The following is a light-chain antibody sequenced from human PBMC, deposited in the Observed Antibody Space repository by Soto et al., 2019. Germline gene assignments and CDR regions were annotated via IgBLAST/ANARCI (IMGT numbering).Light chain of an antibody. CDR1: HIVNSNY. CDR2: GAS. Sequence: EIVLTQSPGTLSLSPGDRATLSCRASHIVNSNYLAWYQHKPGQAPRLLIYGASSRATGVSDRFSGSGSGTDFTLTVSILEPEDFAVYYCQQYGTSPPYTFGQGTKLEIK. J-gene: IGKJ2*01. V-gene: IGKV3-20*01. CDR3: QQYGTSPPYT.